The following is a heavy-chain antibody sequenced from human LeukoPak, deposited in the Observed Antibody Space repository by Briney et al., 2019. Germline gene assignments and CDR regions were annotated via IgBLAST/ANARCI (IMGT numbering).Heavy chain of an antibody. D-gene: IGHD5-18*01. J-gene: IGHJ2*01. V-gene: IGHV1-8*01. CDR2: MNPSSGNT. Sequence: ASVKVSCKAAGYTFSSYDINWVRQAPGQGLEWMGWMNPSSGNTGYTQKFQGRVTMTRDTSISTAYMELSSLRSEDTALYYCARMRGYTYGYWYLDLWGRGDLVTVSS. CDR1: GYTFSSYD. CDR3: ARMRGYTYGYWYLDL.